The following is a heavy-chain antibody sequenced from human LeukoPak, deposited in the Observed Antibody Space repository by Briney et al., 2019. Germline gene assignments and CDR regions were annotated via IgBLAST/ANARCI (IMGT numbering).Heavy chain of an antibody. D-gene: IGHD1-1*01. J-gene: IGHJ4*02. CDR2: IIPIFGTA. CDR3: ASLGFPVQLERRVDYFDY. CDR1: GGTFISYA. Sequence: ASVKVSCKASGGTFISYAISWVRQAPGQGLEWMGGIIPIFGTANYAQEFQGRVTITADESTSTAYMELSSLRSEDTAVYYCASLGFPVQLERRVDYFDYWGQGTLVTVSS. V-gene: IGHV1-69*13.